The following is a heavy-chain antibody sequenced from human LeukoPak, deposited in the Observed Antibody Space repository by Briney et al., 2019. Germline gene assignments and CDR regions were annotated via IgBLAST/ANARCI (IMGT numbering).Heavy chain of an antibody. J-gene: IGHJ4*02. CDR3: ARAPYYDILTGYYNSLDY. Sequence: GSLRLSCAASGFTFSSYAMHWVRQAPRKGLEYVSAISSNGGSTYYANSVKGRFTISRDNSKNTLYLQMGSLRAEDMAVYYCARAPYYDILTGYYNSLDYWGQGTLVTVSS. CDR2: ISSNGGST. D-gene: IGHD3-9*01. V-gene: IGHV3-64*01. CDR1: GFTFSSYA.